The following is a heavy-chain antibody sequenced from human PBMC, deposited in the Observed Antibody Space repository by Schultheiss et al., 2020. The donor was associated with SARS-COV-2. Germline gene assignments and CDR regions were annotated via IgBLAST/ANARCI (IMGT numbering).Heavy chain of an antibody. CDR1: GGSISSGGYS. Sequence: SETLSLTCTVSGGSISSGGYSWSWIRQPPGKGLEWIGSIYYSGSTYYNPSLKSRVTISVDTSKNQFSLKLSSVTAADTAVYYCARHPRDGYNSPEPGPYNWFDPWGQGTLVTVSS. CDR3: ARHPRDGYNSPEPGPYNWFDP. J-gene: IGHJ5*02. D-gene: IGHD5-24*01. V-gene: IGHV4-39*01. CDR2: IYYSGST.